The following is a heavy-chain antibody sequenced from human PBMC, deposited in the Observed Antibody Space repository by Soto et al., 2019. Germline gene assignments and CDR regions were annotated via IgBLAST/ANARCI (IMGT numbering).Heavy chain of an antibody. J-gene: IGHJ6*02. D-gene: IGHD1-1*01. V-gene: IGHV3-30*18. CDR2: ISYDGSNK. CDR1: GFTFSSYG. CDR3: AKDLVPKLEPTLLMEGMDV. Sequence: PGGSLRLSCAASGFTFSSYGMHWVRQAPGKGLEWVAVISYDGSNKYYADSVKGRFTISRDNSKNTLYLQMNSLRAEDTAVYYCAKDLVPKLEPTLLMEGMDVWGQGTTVTVSS.